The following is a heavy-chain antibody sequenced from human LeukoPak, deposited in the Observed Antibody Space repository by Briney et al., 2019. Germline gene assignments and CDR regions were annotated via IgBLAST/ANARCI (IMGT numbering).Heavy chain of an antibody. CDR2: IIPILGIA. V-gene: IGHV1-69*04. Sequence: ASVKVSCKASGGTFSSYAISWVRQAPGQGLEWMGRIIPILGIANYAQKFQGRVTITADKSTSTAYMELSSLRPEDTAVYYCARDGFYGDYVADWGQGTLVTVSS. D-gene: IGHD4-17*01. J-gene: IGHJ4*02. CDR1: GGTFSSYA. CDR3: ARDGFYGDYVAD.